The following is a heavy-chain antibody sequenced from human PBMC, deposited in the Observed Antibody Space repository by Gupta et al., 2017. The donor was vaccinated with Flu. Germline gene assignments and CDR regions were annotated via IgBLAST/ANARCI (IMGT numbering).Heavy chain of an antibody. CDR3: ARERGTYYYDSSGYYYDYYYGLDV. CDR1: GDTFSTYA. V-gene: IGHV1-69*01. CDR2: IVPVFGTT. J-gene: IGHJ6*02. D-gene: IGHD3-22*01. Sequence: QVQLVQSGSEVKKPGSSVKVSCEAFGDTFSTYAISWVRQAPGQGLEWMGGIVPVFGTTSYPQKFQGRVTITADESTSTAYMELNSLRSDDTAVYYCARERGTYYYDSSGYYYDYYYGLDVWGQGTTVTVSS.